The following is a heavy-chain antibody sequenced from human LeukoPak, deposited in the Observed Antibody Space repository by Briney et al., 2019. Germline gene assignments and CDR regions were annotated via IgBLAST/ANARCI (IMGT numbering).Heavy chain of an antibody. D-gene: IGHD2-21*02. V-gene: IGHV3-23*01. CDR2: IRGSGGSST. Sequence: PGGSLRLSCAASGFTFSNYAMTWVRQAPGKGLEWVSAIRGSGGSSTYYTDSVKGRFTISRDNSKNTLYLQMSSLRAEDAALYYCAKADCGDDCYPSYYYYAMDVWGQGTTVTVSS. CDR1: GFTFSNYA. CDR3: AKADCGDDCYPSYYYYAMDV. J-gene: IGHJ6*02.